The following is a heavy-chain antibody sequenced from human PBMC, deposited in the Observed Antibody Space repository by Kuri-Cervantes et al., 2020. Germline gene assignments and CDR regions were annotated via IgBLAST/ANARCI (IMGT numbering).Heavy chain of an antibody. CDR2: FDPVDGER. CDR1: GYTVTELS. J-gene: IGHJ4*02. V-gene: IGHV1-24*01. D-gene: IGHD3-3*01. CDR3: ARESPRYDFWSGYYLESFLDY. Sequence: ASVKVSCKVFGYTVTELSIHWVRQAPGRGREWMGGFDPVDGERMYAKSFQGRVIMTEDTSTTTAYMELRSLRSDDTAVYYCARESPRYDFWSGYYLESFLDYWGQGTLVTVSS.